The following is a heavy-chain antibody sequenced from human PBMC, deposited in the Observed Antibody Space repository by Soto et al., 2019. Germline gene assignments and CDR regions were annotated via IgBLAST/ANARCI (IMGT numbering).Heavy chain of an antibody. D-gene: IGHD3-16*02. J-gene: IGHJ6*03. CDR1: GGSFSGYY. CDR3: ARGAYDYVWGGYRYSYCYYYYMDV. V-gene: IGHV4-34*01. CDR2: INHSGST. Sequence: QVQLQQWGAGLLKPSETLSLTCAVYGGSFSGYYWSWIRQPPGKGLEWIGEINHSGSTNYNPSLKRRATRAVDTYKNQFSRRLSSVTAADTSVYYCARGAYDYVWGGYRYSYCYYYYMDVWGKGTTVTVSS.